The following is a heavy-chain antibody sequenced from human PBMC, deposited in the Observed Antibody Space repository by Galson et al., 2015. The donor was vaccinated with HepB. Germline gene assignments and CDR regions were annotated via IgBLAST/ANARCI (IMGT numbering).Heavy chain of an antibody. J-gene: IGHJ6*02. CDR1: GFTFSSYS. D-gene: IGHD6-13*01. V-gene: IGHV3-21*01. CDR3: ARVSRIAAAGTVYYYYGMDV. CDR2: ISSSSSYI. Sequence: SLRLSCAASGFTFSSYSMNWVRQAPGKGLEWVSSISSSSSYIYYADSVKGRFTISRDNAKNSLYLQMNSLRAEDTAVYYCARVSRIAAAGTVYYYYGMDVWGQGTTVTVSS.